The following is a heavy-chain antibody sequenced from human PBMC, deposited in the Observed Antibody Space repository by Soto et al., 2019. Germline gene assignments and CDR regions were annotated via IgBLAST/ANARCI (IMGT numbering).Heavy chain of an antibody. J-gene: IGHJ4*02. D-gene: IGHD1-26*01. CDR3: WRNSGNTGHFDY. V-gene: IGHV1-69*02. CDR2: IIPILGIA. Sequence: QVQLVQSGAEVKKPGSSVKVSCKASGGTFSSYTISWVRQAPGQGLEWMGRIIPILGIANHAQKFQGRVTITADKSTSTAYMDLSSLRSEDTAVYYCWRNSGNTGHFDYWGQGTLVTVSS. CDR1: GGTFSSYT.